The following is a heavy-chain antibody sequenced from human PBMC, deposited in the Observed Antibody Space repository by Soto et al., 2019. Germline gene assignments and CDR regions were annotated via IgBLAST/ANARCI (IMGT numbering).Heavy chain of an antibody. CDR1: GFTFSSYG. CDR2: ISYDGSNP. CDR3: AKEGGRSWSYYISCSYYFDY. J-gene: IGHJ4*02. Sequence: QVQLVESGGGVVQPGRSLRLSCAASGFTFSSYGMHWVRQAPGKGLEWVAIISYDGSNPYYADSVKGRFTISRDNSKNTLYLQMNSLGGEDTSVYYCAKEGGRSWSYYISCSYYFDYWGQGTLVTVSS. D-gene: IGHD1-26*01. V-gene: IGHV3-30*18.